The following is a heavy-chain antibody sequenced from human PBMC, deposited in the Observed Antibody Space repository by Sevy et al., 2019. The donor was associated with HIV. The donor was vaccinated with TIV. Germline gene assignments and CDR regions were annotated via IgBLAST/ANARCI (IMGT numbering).Heavy chain of an antibody. V-gene: IGHV1-2*02. CDR1: GYTFSGYY. D-gene: IGHD2-21*02. CDR2: INPKSGGT. J-gene: IGHJ4*02. CDR3: ARGGESLAYCGGDCYPDY. Sequence: ASVKVSCKPSGYTFSGYYIHWVRQAPGQGLEWMGWINPKSGGTNYAQMFQGRVTMTRDTSISTAYMELSRLRSDDTAVYYCARGGESLAYCGGDCYPDYWGQGTLVTVSS.